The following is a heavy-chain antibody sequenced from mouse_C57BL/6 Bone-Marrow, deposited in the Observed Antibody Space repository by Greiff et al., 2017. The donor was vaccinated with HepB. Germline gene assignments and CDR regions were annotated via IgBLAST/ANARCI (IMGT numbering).Heavy chain of an antibody. CDR2: IYPRDGST. V-gene: IGHV1-78*01. J-gene: IGHJ1*03. CDR3: ARRYYEYFDV. CDR1: GYTFTDHT. Sequence: VKLMESDAELVKPGASVKISCKASGYTFTDHTIHWVKQRPEQGLEWIGYIYPRDGSTKYNEKLKGKATLTADKSSSTAYMQLNSLTSEDSAVYFCARRYYEYFDVWGTGTTVTVSS. D-gene: IGHD1-1*01.